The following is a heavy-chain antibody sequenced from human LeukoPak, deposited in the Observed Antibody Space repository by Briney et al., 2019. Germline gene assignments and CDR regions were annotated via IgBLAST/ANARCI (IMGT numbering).Heavy chain of an antibody. CDR1: GITFSNFA. CDR3: AKGANDYIEMGHFDS. J-gene: IGHJ4*02. Sequence: GGSLRLSCAASGITFSNFAMSWVRQAPGKGLEWVSLIIGSSGDTFYADSVKGRFTISRDNSKNRLYLQMNSLRAEDTALYYCAKGANDYIEMGHFDSWGQGTLVTVSS. V-gene: IGHV3-23*01. D-gene: IGHD5-12*01. CDR2: IIGSSGDT.